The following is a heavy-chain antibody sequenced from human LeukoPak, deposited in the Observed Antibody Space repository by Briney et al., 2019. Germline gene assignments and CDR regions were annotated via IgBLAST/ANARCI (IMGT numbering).Heavy chain of an antibody. D-gene: IGHD3-10*01. CDR1: GFTFSSYG. CDR3: ARDYASGTHYSGDY. J-gene: IGHJ4*02. CDR2: IWYDGTRK. V-gene: IGHV3-33*01. Sequence: GGSLRLSCAASGFTFSSYGMHWVRQAPGKGLEWVALIWYDGTRKYYADSVKGRFTISRDNSENTLYLQMNSLTAEDTAVYYCARDYASGTHYSGDYWGQGTLVTVSS.